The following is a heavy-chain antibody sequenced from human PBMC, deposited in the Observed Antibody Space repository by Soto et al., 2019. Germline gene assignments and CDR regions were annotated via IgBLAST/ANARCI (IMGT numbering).Heavy chain of an antibody. CDR2: TYHSGGA. D-gene: IGHD3-22*01. J-gene: IGHJ4*02. Sequence: QLQLQESGSGLVKPSQTLSLTCVVSGDSISSGGYSWNWIRQPPGKALEWIGHTYHSGGALYNPSLDSRVTISVDKSKNHFSLRLTSVTAADTAVYYCARESRSGYYFDNWGQGTLVTVSS. CDR1: GDSISSGGYS. CDR3: ARESRSGYYFDN. V-gene: IGHV4-30-2*01.